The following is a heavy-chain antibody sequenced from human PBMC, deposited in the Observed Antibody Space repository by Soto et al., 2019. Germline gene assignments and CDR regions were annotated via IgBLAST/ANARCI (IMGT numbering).Heavy chain of an antibody. Sequence: PGGSLRLSCAASGFTFSSYGMHWVRQAPGKGLEWVAVITYGGGSTYYADSVKGRFTISRDNSKNTLYLQMNSLRAEDTAVYYCAKDRNYYGSGSYNDYWGQGTLVTVSS. D-gene: IGHD3-10*01. CDR2: ITYGGGST. CDR1: GFTFSSYG. V-gene: IGHV3-23*01. J-gene: IGHJ4*02. CDR3: AKDRNYYGSGSYNDY.